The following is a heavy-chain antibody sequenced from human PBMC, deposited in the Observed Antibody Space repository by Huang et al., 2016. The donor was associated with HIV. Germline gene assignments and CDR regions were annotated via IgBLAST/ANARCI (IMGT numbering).Heavy chain of an antibody. Sequence: QVKVVESGGGVVRPGRSLRLSCSASGFTFNEYGMHWVRQARGKGVEWVGGVSFDGSNKFDADSVKGRFTISRDNSKNMLYLQMNSLRVEDTAVYYCARESLRSTLIPFWYYFDSWGQGALVTVSS. CDR1: GFTFNEYG. V-gene: IGHV3-30*03. J-gene: IGHJ4*02. CDR3: ARESLRSTLIPFWYYFDS. D-gene: IGHD2-2*02. CDR2: VSFDGSNK.